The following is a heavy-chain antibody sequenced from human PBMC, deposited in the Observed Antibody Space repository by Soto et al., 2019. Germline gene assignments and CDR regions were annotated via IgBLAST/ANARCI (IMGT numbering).Heavy chain of an antibody. CDR3: ARGRWELRVGSDY. V-gene: IGHV4-59*08. CDR1: GGSISGYY. CDR2: IHYTGST. Sequence: QVQLQESGPGLVKPSETLSLTCTVSGGSISGYYWTWIRQPPGKGLEWIGYIHYTGSTNYNPSLKSRVTISVATSKNQAALKLSSVTAADTAVYYCARGRWELRVGSDYWGQGTLVTVSS. D-gene: IGHD1-26*01. J-gene: IGHJ4*02.